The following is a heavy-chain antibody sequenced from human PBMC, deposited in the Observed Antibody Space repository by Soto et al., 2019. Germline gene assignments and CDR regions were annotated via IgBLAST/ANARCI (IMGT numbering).Heavy chain of an antibody. J-gene: IGHJ5*02. CDR2: ISAYNYNT. CDR1: GYTFTSYG. V-gene: IGHV1-18*01. Sequence: QVQLVQSGAEVKKPGASVKVSCKASGYTFTSYGLSWVRQAPGQGLEWMGRISAYNYNTTYAQKLQGRVTMTTDTSTSTAYIELSSLRSDDRAVYYCARVVGALGHWFDPWGQGTLVTVSS. CDR3: ARVVGALGHWFDP. D-gene: IGHD1-26*01.